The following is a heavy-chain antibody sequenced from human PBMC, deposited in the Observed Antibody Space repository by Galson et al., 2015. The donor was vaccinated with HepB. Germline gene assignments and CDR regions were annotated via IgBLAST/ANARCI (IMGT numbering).Heavy chain of an antibody. Sequence: QSGAEVKKPGESLKISCKGSGYTFTSYWIAWVRQMPGKGLEWMGIIYPGDSDTRYSPSFQGQVTISADKSISTAYLQWSSLKASDTAIYYCARRGYCSGGSCPSHASDIWGQVTMVTVSS. J-gene: IGHJ3*02. CDR3: ARRGYCSGGSCPSHASDI. CDR2: IYPGDSDT. D-gene: IGHD2-15*01. V-gene: IGHV5-51*01. CDR1: GYTFTSYW.